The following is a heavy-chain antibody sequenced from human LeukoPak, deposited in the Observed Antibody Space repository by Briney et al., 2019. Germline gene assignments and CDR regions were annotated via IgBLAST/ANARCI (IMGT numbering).Heavy chain of an antibody. CDR3: ARSLYDSSGYLSWGFDY. CDR2: ISAYNGNT. Sequence: ASVNVSFKASGYTFTSYGISWVRQAPGQGLEWMGWISAYNGNTNYAQKLQGRVTMTTDTSTSTAYMELRSLRSDDTAVYYCARSLYDSSGYLSWGFDYWGQGTLVTVSS. CDR1: GYTFTSYG. D-gene: IGHD3-22*01. V-gene: IGHV1-18*01. J-gene: IGHJ4*02.